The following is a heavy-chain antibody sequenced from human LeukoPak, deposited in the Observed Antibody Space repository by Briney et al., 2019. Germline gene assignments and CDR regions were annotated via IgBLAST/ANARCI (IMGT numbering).Heavy chain of an antibody. CDR1: GFTLSSYW. CDR3: ARGPFAYSSPAAAFDI. CDR2: INSDVSTT. V-gene: IGHV3-74*01. Sequence: GGSLRLSCAASGFTLSSYWMHWVRQAPGKGLLWVSRINSDVSTTTYADSVKGRFTVSRDSAKNTLYLQMNSLRAEDTAVYYCARGPFAYSSPAAAFDIWGQGTMVTVSS. J-gene: IGHJ3*02. D-gene: IGHD6-13*01.